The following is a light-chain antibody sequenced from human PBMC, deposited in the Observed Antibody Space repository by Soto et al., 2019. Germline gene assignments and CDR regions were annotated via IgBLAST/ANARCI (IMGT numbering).Light chain of an antibody. Sequence: EIVLTQSPGTLSLSPGERATFSCRASENVRSGYLAWYKQRPGQAPSLLIYGASNRARDIPDRFSGSGSRTDFSLTISRLEPEDFAVYYCQQYGSSPWTFGQGTKVEIK. V-gene: IGKV3-20*01. CDR2: GAS. CDR3: QQYGSSPWT. CDR1: ENVRSGY. J-gene: IGKJ1*01.